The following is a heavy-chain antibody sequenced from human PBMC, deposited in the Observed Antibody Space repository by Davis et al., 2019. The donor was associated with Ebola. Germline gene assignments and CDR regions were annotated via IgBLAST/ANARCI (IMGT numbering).Heavy chain of an antibody. CDR1: GFTFDDYA. Sequence: GESLKISCAASGFTFDDYAMHWVRQAPGKGLEWVSAISGSGGSTYYADSVKGRFTISRDNSKNTLYLQMNSLRAEDTAVYYCAKYGTTVTRGYYYGMDVWGQGTTVTVSS. CDR2: ISGSGGST. V-gene: IGHV3-23*01. J-gene: IGHJ6*02. D-gene: IGHD4-17*01. CDR3: AKYGTTVTRGYYYGMDV.